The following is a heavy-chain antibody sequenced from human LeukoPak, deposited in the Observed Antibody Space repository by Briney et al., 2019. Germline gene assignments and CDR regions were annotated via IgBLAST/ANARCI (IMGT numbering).Heavy chain of an antibody. CDR3: ARDLGCSGGSCYLQGYFDL. J-gene: IGHJ2*01. Sequence: PSETLSLTCAVYGGSFSGYYWSWIRQPPGKGLEWIGEINHSGSTNYNPSLRSRVTISVDTSKNQFSLKLSSVTAADTAVYYCARDLGCSGGSCYLQGYFDLWGRGTLVTVSS. V-gene: IGHV4-34*01. CDR1: GGSFSGYY. CDR2: INHSGST. D-gene: IGHD2-15*01.